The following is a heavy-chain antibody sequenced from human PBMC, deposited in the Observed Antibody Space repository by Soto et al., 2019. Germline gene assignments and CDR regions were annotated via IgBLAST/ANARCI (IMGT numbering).Heavy chain of an antibody. J-gene: IGHJ4*02. CDR2: TYYSGAT. D-gene: IGHD6-6*01. V-gene: IGHV4-31*03. Sequence: SETLSLTCTVSGGSISGGRYFWIWIRQRPGKGLEWIGYTYYSGATYYNPSLKSRVTISVDTSKNQFSLKLTSVTAADTAIYYCAKQGYSSSSNTGYWGQGTQVTVSS. CDR1: GGSISGGRYF. CDR3: AKQGYSSSSNTGY.